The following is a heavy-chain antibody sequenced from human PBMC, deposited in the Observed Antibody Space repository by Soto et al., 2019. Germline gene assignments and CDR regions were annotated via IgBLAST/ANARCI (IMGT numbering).Heavy chain of an antibody. CDR2: IIPIFGTT. CDR3: ARDRSTGGFDS. CDR1: GGSISNYG. Sequence: QVQLVQSGAEMKKPESSVNVSCKASGGSISNYGVSWVRQAPGQGLEWMGLIIPIFGTTSYAQKFQSGVTITADKSTSTAYMELTSLRFEDTAVYYCARDRSTGGFDSWGQGTLVIVSS. J-gene: IGHJ4*02. D-gene: IGHD7-27*01. V-gene: IGHV1-69*06.